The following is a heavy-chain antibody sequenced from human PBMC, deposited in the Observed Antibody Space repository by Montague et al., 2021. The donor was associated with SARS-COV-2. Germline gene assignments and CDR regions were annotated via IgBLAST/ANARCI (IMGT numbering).Heavy chain of an antibody. V-gene: IGHV4-34*01. D-gene: IGHD3-22*01. Sequence: SETLSLTCAVYDGSFSDYSWTWIRQPPGKGLEWIGEINHRGSTNYNPSLKSRVTISVDTSKNPFSLEMTSVTAADTAVYYCARGRQHINMVVVVVTGGEYYFDFWGQGTLVAVSS. CDR3: ARGRQHINMVVVVVTGGEYYFDF. CDR1: DGSFSDYS. CDR2: INHRGST. J-gene: IGHJ4*02.